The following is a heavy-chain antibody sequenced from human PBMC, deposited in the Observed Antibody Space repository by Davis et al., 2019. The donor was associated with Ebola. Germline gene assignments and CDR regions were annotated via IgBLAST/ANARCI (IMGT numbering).Heavy chain of an antibody. Sequence: SLKISCAASGFTFDDYAMHWVRQAPGKGLEWVSGISWNSGSIGYADSVKGRFTISRDNAKNSLYLQMNSLRAEDTALYYCAKAGLYCSGGSCYGWYFDLWGRGTLVTVSS. CDR2: ISWNSGSI. CDR1: GFTFDDYA. J-gene: IGHJ2*01. D-gene: IGHD2-15*01. V-gene: IGHV3-9*01. CDR3: AKAGLYCSGGSCYGWYFDL.